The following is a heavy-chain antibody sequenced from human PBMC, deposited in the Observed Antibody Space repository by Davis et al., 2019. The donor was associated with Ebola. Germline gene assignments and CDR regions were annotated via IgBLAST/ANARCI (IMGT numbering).Heavy chain of an antibody. D-gene: IGHD4-23*01. V-gene: IGHV3-74*01. CDR3: ARVSDGGNPWGAFDI. J-gene: IGHJ3*02. Sequence: GESLKISCAASGFTFSSYWMHWVRQAPGKGLVWVSRINSDGSSTSYADSVKGRFTISRDNAKNTLYLQMNSLRAEDTAVYYCARVSDGGNPWGAFDIWGQGTMVTVSS. CDR2: INSDGSST. CDR1: GFTFSSYW.